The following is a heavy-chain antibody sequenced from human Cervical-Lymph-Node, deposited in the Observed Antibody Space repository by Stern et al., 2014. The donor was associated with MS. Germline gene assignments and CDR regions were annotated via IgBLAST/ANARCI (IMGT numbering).Heavy chain of an antibody. CDR3: ARDLRLDY. CDR2: ISSRSRT. Sequence: EVQLVESGGGLVKPGGSLRLSCAASGFNFSIYNMNWVRQAPGKGLEWVSSISSRSRTNYADSVRGRFTMSRDNAKNSLFLQMNSLRAEDTAIYYCARDLRLDYWGQGILVTVSS. J-gene: IGHJ4*02. V-gene: IGHV3-21*01. CDR1: GFNFSIYN.